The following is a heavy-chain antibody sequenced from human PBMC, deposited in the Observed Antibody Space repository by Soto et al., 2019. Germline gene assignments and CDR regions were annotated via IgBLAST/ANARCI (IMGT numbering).Heavy chain of an antibody. D-gene: IGHD1-1*01. CDR3: ARDEAYKWNDGGWFDP. CDR2: ISAYNGNT. V-gene: IGHV1-18*01. CDR1: GYTFTSYG. Sequence: QVQLVQSGAEVKKPGASVKVSCKASGYTFTSYGISWVRQASGQGLEWMGWISAYNGNTKYAQKPQGRVTMTTGTSTRPAYMELRSLRSDDTAVYYCARDEAYKWNDGGWFDPWGQGTLVTVSS. J-gene: IGHJ5*02.